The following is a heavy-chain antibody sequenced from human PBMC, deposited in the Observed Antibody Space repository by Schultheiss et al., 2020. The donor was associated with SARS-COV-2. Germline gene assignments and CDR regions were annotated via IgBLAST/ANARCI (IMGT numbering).Heavy chain of an antibody. Sequence: GGSLRLSCAASGFTFSNAWMNWVRQAPGKGLEWVGRIKSKTDGGTTDYAAPVKGRFTISRDDSKNTLYLQMNSLRAEDTAVYYCAKGGTGTMVMSYNWFDPWGQGTLVTVSS. CDR2: IKSKTDGGTT. CDR1: GFTFSNAW. V-gene: IGHV3-15*07. D-gene: IGHD1-7*01. CDR3: AKGGTGTMVMSYNWFDP. J-gene: IGHJ5*02.